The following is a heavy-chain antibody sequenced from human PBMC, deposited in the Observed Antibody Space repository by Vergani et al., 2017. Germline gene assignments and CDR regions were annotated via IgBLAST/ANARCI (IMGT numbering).Heavy chain of an antibody. CDR3: VKDAVSYENFFDS. D-gene: IGHD1-26*01. CDR1: GFTFSTYA. Sequence: EVQLLESGGSLKQPGGSVRLSCAASGFTFSTYAMHWVRPAPGTGLEWVSALTGGGGSTYYADSFKGRFIISRDNSRDTLYLQMNSLRPEDTATYYCVKDAVSYENFFDSWGKGTLVTFSS. CDR2: LTGGGGST. J-gene: IGHJ4*02. V-gene: IGHV3-23*01.